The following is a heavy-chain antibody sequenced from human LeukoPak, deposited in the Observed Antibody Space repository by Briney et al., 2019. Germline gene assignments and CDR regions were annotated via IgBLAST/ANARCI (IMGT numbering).Heavy chain of an antibody. CDR1: GFTVSNNF. J-gene: IGHJ4*02. V-gene: IGHV3-23*01. Sequence: GGSLRLSCAASGFTVSNNFMSWVRQAPGKGLEWVSAISGSGGSTYYADSVKGRFTISRDNSKNTLYLQMNSLRAEDTAVYYCAKAPYDFWSGYFDYWGQGTLVTVSS. D-gene: IGHD3-3*01. CDR2: ISGSGGST. CDR3: AKAPYDFWSGYFDY.